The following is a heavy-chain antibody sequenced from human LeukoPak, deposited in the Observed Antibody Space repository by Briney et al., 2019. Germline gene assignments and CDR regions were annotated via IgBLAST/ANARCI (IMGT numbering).Heavy chain of an antibody. V-gene: IGHV4-59*01. J-gene: IGHJ4*02. CDR3: ARTAYFDWLSPYYFDY. D-gene: IGHD3-9*01. CDR2: IYYSGST. CDR1: GGSISSYY. Sequence: PSETLSLTCTVSGGSISSYYWSWIRQPPGKGLEWIGYIYYSGSTNYNPSLKSRVTISVGTSKNQFSLKLSSVTAADTAVYYCARTAYFDWLSPYYFDYWGQGTLVTVSS.